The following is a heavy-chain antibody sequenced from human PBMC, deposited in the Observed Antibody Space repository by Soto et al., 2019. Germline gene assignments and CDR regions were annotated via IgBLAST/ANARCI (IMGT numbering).Heavy chain of an antibody. CDR2: INHSGST. Sequence: SETLSLTCAVYGGPFRGYYWAWIRQPPGKGLEWIGEINHSGSTNYNPSLKSRVTMSVDTSKNQFSLKLSSVTAADTAVYYCARGGLVYCRSTSCPWLDVWGKRTKVTVSS. V-gene: IGHV4-34*01. D-gene: IGHD2-2*01. J-gene: IGHJ6*04. CDR1: GGPFRGYY. CDR3: ARGGLVYCRSTSCPWLDV.